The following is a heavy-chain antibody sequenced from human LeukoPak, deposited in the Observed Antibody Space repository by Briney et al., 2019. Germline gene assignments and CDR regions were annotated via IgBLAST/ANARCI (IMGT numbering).Heavy chain of an antibody. CDR2: ISSSSSTI. Sequence: GGSLRLSCTASGFTFSSYSMSWVRQAPGKGLEWISYISSSSSTIYYADPVKGRFTMSRDTAKNSLYMQMNSLRADDTAVYYCARTRYARVASYAVAAWGEGATGTLSS. CDR3: ARTRYARVASYAVAA. CDR1: GFTFSSYS. D-gene: IGHD3-16*01. V-gene: IGHV3-48*01. J-gene: IGHJ6*01.